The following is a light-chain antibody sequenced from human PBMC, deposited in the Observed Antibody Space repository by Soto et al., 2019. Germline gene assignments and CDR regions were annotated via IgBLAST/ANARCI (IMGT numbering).Light chain of an antibody. CDR3: HQRSDWPT. CDR1: QSVSSY. Sequence: EIVLTQSPATLSLSPGERATLSCRASQSVSSYLAWYQQKPGQAPRLLIYDASNRAAGVPARFSGSGSETDFTLTINSLEPEDFAVYYCHQRSDWPTFGQGTKVEMK. CDR2: DAS. V-gene: IGKV3-11*01. J-gene: IGKJ1*01.